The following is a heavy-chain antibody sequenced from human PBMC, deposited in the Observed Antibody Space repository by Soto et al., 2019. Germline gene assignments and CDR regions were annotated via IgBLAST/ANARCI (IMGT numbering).Heavy chain of an antibody. CDR1: GYIFSGYW. D-gene: IGHD6-19*01. CDR2: IYPGDSDT. CDR3: ARREGTGWPF. V-gene: IGHV5-51*01. J-gene: IGHJ4*02. Sequence: GESLKISCKVSGYIFSGYWIGWVRQMPGRGLEWMGVIYPGDSDTRYSPSFQGQVTISADKSLNTAYLQWSNLRTSDTAIYYCARREGTGWPFWGQGTLVPVSS.